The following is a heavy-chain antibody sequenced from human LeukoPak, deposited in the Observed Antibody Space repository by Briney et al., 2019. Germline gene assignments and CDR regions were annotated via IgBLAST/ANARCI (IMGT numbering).Heavy chain of an antibody. J-gene: IGHJ4*02. CDR2: ISGSGGST. V-gene: IGHV3-23*01. Sequence: PGGSLRLSCAASGFTFSSYAMSWVRQAPGKGLEWVSAISGSGGSTYYADSVKGRFTISRDNSKNTLFLQMNSLRAEDTALHYCAKGISRYCSGGTCYFDYWGQGTLVTVSS. D-gene: IGHD2-15*01. CDR1: GFTFSSYA. CDR3: AKGISRYCSGGTCYFDY.